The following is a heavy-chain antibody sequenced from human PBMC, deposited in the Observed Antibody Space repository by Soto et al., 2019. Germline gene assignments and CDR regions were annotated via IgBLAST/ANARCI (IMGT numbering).Heavy chain of an antibody. CDR3: PKTYYDFWSQEYYYYMDV. J-gene: IGHJ6*03. Sequence: QVQLQESGPGLVKPSETLSLTCSVSGASICSYYWSWIRQPPGKGLELIGYVYYSGSTNANPPLKSRVTISIDTSKNQSSLELSSVTAADAAVYYCPKTYYDFWSQEYYYYMDVWGKGTTVTVAS. D-gene: IGHD3-3*01. CDR1: GASICSYY. CDR2: VYYSGST. V-gene: IGHV4-59*01.